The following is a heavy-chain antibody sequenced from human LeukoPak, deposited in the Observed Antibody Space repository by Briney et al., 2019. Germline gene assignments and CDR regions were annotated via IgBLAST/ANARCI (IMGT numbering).Heavy chain of an antibody. J-gene: IGHJ3*02. CDR2: IYSGGNT. D-gene: IGHD5/OR15-5a*01. Sequence: HPGGSLRLSCAASGFIVSGNYMSWVRQAPGKGLEWVSVIYSGGNTYYADSVKGRFTISRDNSKNTLYLQINGLRAEGTAVYYCARMSRDAFEIWGQGTMVTVSS. CDR1: GFIVSGNY. CDR3: ARMSRDAFEI. V-gene: IGHV3-53*01.